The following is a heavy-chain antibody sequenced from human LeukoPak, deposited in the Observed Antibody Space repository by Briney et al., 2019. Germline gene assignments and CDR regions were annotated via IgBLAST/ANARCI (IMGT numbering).Heavy chain of an antibody. J-gene: IGHJ4*02. CDR2: ISFDGKTK. V-gene: IGHV3-30*18. CDR3: AKEMSSSNIDH. D-gene: IGHD2-2*01. Sequence: GGSLRLSCAASRFTFSSYEMNWVRQAPGKGLEWVAVISFDGKTKYYTDSVKGRFTISRDNSKNTLYLQMNSLRAEDTAVYYCAKEMSSSNIDHCGQGTLVTVSS. CDR1: RFTFSSYE.